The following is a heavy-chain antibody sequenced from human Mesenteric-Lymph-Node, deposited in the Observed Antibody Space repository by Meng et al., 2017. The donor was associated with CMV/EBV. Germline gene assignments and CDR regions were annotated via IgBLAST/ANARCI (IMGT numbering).Heavy chain of an antibody. V-gene: IGHV3-11*04. CDR3: ANGTAKAAFDY. Sequence: GESLKISCAASGFTFSDYYMSWIRQAPGKGLEWVSYISSSGSTIYYADSVKGRFTISRDNAKNSLYLQMNSLRAEDTAVYYCANGTAKAAFDYWGQGTLVTVSS. CDR1: GFTFSDYY. CDR2: ISSSGSTI. J-gene: IGHJ4*02. D-gene: IGHD1-14*01.